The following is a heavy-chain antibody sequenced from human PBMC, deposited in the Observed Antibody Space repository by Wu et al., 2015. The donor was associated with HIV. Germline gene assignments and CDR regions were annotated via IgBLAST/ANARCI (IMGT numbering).Heavy chain of an antibody. Sequence: QVQLVQSGAEVTKPGASVRVSCQTSGYTFTAHYIHWVRQAPGQGLEWMGGVIPSFAAPHYAQMFQGRVTITTDESTSTAYLELSSLRSEDTAIYYCATDFGYFSGSVFWGQGTLVTVSS. J-gene: IGHJ4*02. CDR1: GYTFTAHY. CDR3: ATDFGYFSGSVF. D-gene: IGHD1-26*01. V-gene: IGHV1-69*01. CDR2: VIPSFAAP.